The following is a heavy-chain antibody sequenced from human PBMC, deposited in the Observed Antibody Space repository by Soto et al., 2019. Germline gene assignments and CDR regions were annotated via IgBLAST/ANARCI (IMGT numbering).Heavy chain of an antibody. CDR3: ARGKNVDIVATSYYYYYGMDV. D-gene: IGHD5-12*01. J-gene: IGHJ6*02. V-gene: IGHV1-3*01. Sequence: ASVKVSCKASGYAFTSYAMNWVRQAPGQRLEWMGWINAGNGNTKYSQKFQGRVTITRDTSASTAYMELSSLRSDDTAVYYCARGKNVDIVATSYYYYYGMDVWGQGTTVTVSS. CDR1: GYAFTSYA. CDR2: INAGNGNT.